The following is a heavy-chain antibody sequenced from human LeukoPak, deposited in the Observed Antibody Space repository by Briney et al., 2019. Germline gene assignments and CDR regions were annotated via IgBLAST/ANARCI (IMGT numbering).Heavy chain of an antibody. CDR1: GGSISSYY. Sequence: SETLSLTCTVSGGSISSYYWSWIRQPPGKGLEWIGYIYYSGSTNYNPSLKSRVTISVDTSKNQFSLKLSSVTAADTAVYYCARGGFVETVFATELCFDPWGQGTLVTVSS. J-gene: IGHJ5*02. CDR3: ARGGFVETVFATELCFDP. CDR2: IYYSGST. D-gene: IGHD1-14*01. V-gene: IGHV4-59*08.